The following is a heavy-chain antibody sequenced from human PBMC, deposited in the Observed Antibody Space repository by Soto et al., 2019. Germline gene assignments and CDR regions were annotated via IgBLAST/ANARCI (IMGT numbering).Heavy chain of an antibody. D-gene: IGHD3-3*01. V-gene: IGHV1-46*03. Sequence: QVQLVQSGAEVKKPGASVKVSCKASGYTFTNYHIHWVRQAPGQGLEWIGKMNPGGGSTSYAPKFQGRVTVTRATSTITAYMELSSLRSEDTALYYCVRNSYFFGSDYWGQGTLVTVSS. CDR3: VRNSYFFGSDY. J-gene: IGHJ4*02. CDR1: GYTFTNYH. CDR2: MNPGGGST.